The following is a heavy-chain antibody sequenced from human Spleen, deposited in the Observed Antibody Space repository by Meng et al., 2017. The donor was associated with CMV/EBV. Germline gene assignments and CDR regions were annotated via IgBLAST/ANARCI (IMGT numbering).Heavy chain of an antibody. CDR3: AIDRRLQWFYH. V-gene: IGHV4-39*07. Sequence: SETLSLTCTVSGASISSSTYYWGWIRQPPGKGLEWIGSIYYSGGTYYNPSLKSRVTISVDTSKNQVSLRVTSVTAADTAVYYCAIDRRLQWFYHWGQGTRVTVSS. D-gene: IGHD2-21*02. CDR2: IYYSGGT. CDR1: GASISSSTYY. J-gene: IGHJ5*02.